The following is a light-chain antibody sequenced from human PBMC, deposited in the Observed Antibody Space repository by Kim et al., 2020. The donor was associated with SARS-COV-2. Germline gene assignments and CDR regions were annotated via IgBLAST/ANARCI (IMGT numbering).Light chain of an antibody. V-gene: IGLV2-11*01. Sequence: QSALTQPRSVSGSLGHSVTISCTGTSRDVGDYDFVSWYHQLPGEAPKLLISDVNKRPSGVPDRFSGSKSGSTASLTIAGLQPDDEGDYYCCSYAGTYTWIFGGGTQLTVL. CDR1: SRDVGDYDF. CDR2: DVN. J-gene: IGLJ2*01. CDR3: CSYAGTYTWI.